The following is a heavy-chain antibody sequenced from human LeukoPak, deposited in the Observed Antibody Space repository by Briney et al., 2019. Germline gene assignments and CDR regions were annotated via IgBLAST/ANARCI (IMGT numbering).Heavy chain of an antibody. J-gene: IGHJ4*02. CDR1: GFTFSSYW. CDR3: ARDTHSSGWYGEFDY. Sequence: GGSLRLSCAASGFTFSSYWMSWVRQAPGKGLEWVANIKQDGSEKYYVDSVKGRFTISRDNAKNSLYLQMNSLRAEDTAVYYCARDTHSSGWYGEFDYWGQGTLATVSS. V-gene: IGHV3-7*01. CDR2: IKQDGSEK. D-gene: IGHD6-19*01.